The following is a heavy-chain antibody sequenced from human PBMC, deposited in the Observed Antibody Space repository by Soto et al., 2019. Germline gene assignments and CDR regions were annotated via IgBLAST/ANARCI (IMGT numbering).Heavy chain of an antibody. V-gene: IGHV4-39*01. Sequence: PSETLSLTCTVSGGSISSSSYYWGWIRQPPGKGLECFGIFFFSGRTYYNPSFKIRVPLSVDTSNNHFSLKLSFVPAADTAVYYCVRHVPPRITIFGVVTDDAFDIWGQGTMVTVSS. CDR1: GGSISSSSYY. CDR2: FFFSGRT. CDR3: VRHVPPRITIFGVVTDDAFDI. D-gene: IGHD3-3*01. J-gene: IGHJ3*02.